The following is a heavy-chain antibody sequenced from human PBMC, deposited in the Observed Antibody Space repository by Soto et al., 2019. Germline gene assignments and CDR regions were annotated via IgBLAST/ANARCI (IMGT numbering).Heavy chain of an antibody. D-gene: IGHD1-1*01. Sequence: GGSLRLSCAASGFTFSSYGMHWVRQAPGKGLEWVAVIWYDGSNKYYADSVKGRFTISRDNSKNTLYLQMNSLRAEDTAVYYCARLRVPYYYMDVWGKGTTVTVSS. CDR1: GFTFSSYG. CDR2: IWYDGSNK. J-gene: IGHJ6*03. CDR3: ARLRVPYYYMDV. V-gene: IGHV3-33*01.